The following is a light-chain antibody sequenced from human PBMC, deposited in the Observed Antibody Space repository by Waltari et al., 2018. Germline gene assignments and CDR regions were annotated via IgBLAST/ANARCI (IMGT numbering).Light chain of an antibody. J-gene: IGLJ3*02. CDR1: TGDVGFYNY. CDR2: DVS. V-gene: IGLV2-14*03. Sequence: QSALTQPASLSGYPGQSLTIPFTGTTGDVGFYNYVTWYQQPPGKAPRLIIYDVSERPSGVSNRFSGSKSGNTASLTISGLQAEDEADYYCNSYTGSSSWVFGGGTKLTVL. CDR3: NSYTGSSSWV.